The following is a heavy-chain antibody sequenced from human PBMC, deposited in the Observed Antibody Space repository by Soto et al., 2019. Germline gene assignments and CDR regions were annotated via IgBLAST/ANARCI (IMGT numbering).Heavy chain of an antibody. V-gene: IGHV1-58*01. CDR3: AADDWGYCSGGSCYSFDAFDI. J-gene: IGHJ3*02. CDR1: GFTFTNSA. D-gene: IGHD2-15*01. CDR2: VVVGSVNT. Sequence: SGEVSCKASGFTFTNSAVQWVRQARGQHLEWIGWVVVGSVNTDYAQKFQERVTITRDMSTSTVYMELSSLRSEDTAVYYCAADDWGYCSGGSCYSFDAFDIWGQGTMVTVSS.